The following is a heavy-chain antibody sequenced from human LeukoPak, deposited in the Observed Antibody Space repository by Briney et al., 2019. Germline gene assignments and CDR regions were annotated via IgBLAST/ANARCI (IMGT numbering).Heavy chain of an antibody. D-gene: IGHD3-3*01. V-gene: IGHV4-34*01. Sequence: PGGSLRLSCAVSGLTFSSSWMDWIRQPPGKGLEWIGEINHSGATNYNPSLKSRVTISVDTSKNQFSLKLNSMTAADTAVYYCARAPNGITIFGVLMWGFDYWGQGILVTVSS. CDR2: INHSGAT. CDR1: GLTFSSSW. J-gene: IGHJ4*02. CDR3: ARAPNGITIFGVLMWGFDY.